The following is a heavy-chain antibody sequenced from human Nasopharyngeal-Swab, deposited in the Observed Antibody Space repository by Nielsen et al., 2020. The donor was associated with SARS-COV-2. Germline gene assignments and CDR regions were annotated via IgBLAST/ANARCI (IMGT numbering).Heavy chain of an antibody. CDR1: EYTFTGYY. V-gene: IGHV1-2*06. CDR2: INPNSGGT. CDR3: ARGPDSSGYNYYYYYMDV. J-gene: IGHJ6*03. D-gene: IGHD3-22*01. Sequence: ASVKVSCRASEYTFTGYYMHWVRQAPGQGLEWMGRINPNSGGTNYAQKFQGRVTMTRDTSISTAYMELSRLRSDDTAVYYCARGPDSSGYNYYYYYMDVWGKGTTVTVSS.